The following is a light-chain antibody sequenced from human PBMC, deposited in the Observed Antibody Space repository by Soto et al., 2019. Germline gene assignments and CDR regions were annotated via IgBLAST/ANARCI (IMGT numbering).Light chain of an antibody. J-gene: IGKJ5*01. CDR3: QQRYAWPPIT. CDR1: RSVRSY. Sequence: EIVLTQSPATLSLSPGERATLSCRASRSVRSYLAWYQQKPGQAPRLLIYDASNRAAGIPARFSGSGSETDVTLTISNLEPEDLAVYYCQQRYAWPPITFGQGTRLEIK. V-gene: IGKV3-11*01. CDR2: DAS.